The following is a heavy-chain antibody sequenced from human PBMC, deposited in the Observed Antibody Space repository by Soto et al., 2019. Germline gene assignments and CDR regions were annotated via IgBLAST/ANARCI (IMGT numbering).Heavy chain of an antibody. D-gene: IGHD2-15*01. CDR1: GFTFSSYA. CDR3: AKTCSGGPCPGWFDP. J-gene: IGHJ5*02. Sequence: GGSLRLSCAASGFTFSSYAMSWVRQAPGKGLEWVSAISGSGGSTYYADSVKGRFTISRDNSKNTLYLQMNSLRAEDTAVYYCAKTCSGGPCPGWFDPWGQGTLVTVSS. CDR2: ISGSGGST. V-gene: IGHV3-23*01.